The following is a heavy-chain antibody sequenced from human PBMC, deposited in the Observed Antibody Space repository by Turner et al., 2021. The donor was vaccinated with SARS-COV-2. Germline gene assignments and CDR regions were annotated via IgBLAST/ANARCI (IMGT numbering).Heavy chain of an antibody. Sequence: EVQLVESGGGLVQPGGSLRLPCAVSGFTFSSYWMSWVRQAPGKGPEWVANIKQDGSEKYYVDSVKGRFTISRDNAKNSLYLQMSSLRAEDTAVYYCARVSGAAVWGNYAFDIWGQGTMVTVSS. CDR3: ARVSGAAVWGNYAFDI. CDR2: IKQDGSEK. J-gene: IGHJ3*02. V-gene: IGHV3-7*01. CDR1: GFTFSSYW. D-gene: IGHD3-16*01.